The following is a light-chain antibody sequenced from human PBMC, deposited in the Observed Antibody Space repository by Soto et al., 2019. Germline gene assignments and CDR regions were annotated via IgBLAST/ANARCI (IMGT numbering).Light chain of an antibody. CDR2: NTN. Sequence: QAVVTQEPSFSVSPGGTVTLTCGLSSDSVSASHFPSWYQQTPGQAPRTLIYNTNTRSSGVPDRFSGSKSGNTASLTISGLQAEDEAYYYCCSYAGSSYYVFGSGTKLTVL. CDR3: CSYAGSSYYV. V-gene: IGLV8-61*01. CDR1: SDSVSASHF. J-gene: IGLJ1*01.